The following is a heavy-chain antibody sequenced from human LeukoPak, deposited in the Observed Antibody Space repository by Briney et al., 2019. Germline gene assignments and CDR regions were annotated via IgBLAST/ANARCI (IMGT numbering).Heavy chain of an antibody. CDR1: EYNFRHYG. D-gene: IGHD6-13*01. J-gene: IGHJ4*02. Sequence: GASVKVSCKASEYNFRHYGFTWVRQAPGQGLEWMGWIRTDNGHTDSAQGLQGRVTMTTDTSTSTAYMELRSLRSDDTAVYYCARGIAAADYWGQGTLVTVSS. CDR3: ARGIAAADY. CDR2: IRTDNGHT. V-gene: IGHV1-18*01.